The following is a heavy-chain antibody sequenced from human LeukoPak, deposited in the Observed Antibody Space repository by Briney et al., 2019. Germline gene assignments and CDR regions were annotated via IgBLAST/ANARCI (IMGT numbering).Heavy chain of an antibody. D-gene: IGHD2-2*01. V-gene: IGHV4-38-2*02. Sequence: PSETLSPTCTVSGYSISSGYYWGWIRQPPGKGLEWIGSIYHSGSTYYNPSLKSRVTISVDTSKNQFSLKLSSVTAAGTAVYYCARADIVVVPAATLDYWGQGTLVTVSS. CDR2: IYHSGST. J-gene: IGHJ4*02. CDR3: ARADIVVVPAATLDY. CDR1: GYSISSGYY.